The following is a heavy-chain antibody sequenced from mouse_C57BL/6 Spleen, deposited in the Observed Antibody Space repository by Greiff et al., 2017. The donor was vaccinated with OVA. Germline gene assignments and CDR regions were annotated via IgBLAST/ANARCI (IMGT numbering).Heavy chain of an antibody. CDR2: IYPRDGSP. J-gene: IGHJ3*01. D-gene: IGHD2-3*01. V-gene: IGHV1-85*01. CDR1: GYTFTSYD. CDR3: ARGDGYYPAWFAY. Sequence: QVQLQQSGPELVKPGASVKLSCKASGYTFTSYDINWVKQRPGQGLEWIGWIYPRDGSPKYNEKFKGKATLTVDTSSSTAYMELHSLTSEDSAVYFCARGDGYYPAWFAYWGQGTLVTVSA.